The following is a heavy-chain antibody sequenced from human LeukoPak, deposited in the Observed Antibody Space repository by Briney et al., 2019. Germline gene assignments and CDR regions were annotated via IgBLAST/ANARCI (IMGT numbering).Heavy chain of an antibody. V-gene: IGHV4-39*01. J-gene: IGHJ4*02. CDR3: ARLRQTKVAIDS. CDR2: IYYSGST. CDR1: GGSFSSSDYY. Sequence: SETLSLTCTVSGGSFSSSDYYWGWIRQPPGKGLEWIGSIYYSGSTCYNPSLKSRVTISVDTSKNQFSLKLSSVTAADSAVYYCARLRQTKVAIDSWGQGTVVTVSS. D-gene: IGHD2-21*01.